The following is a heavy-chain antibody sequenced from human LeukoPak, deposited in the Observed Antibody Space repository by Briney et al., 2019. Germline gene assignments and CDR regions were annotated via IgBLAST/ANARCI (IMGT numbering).Heavy chain of an antibody. CDR3: ARDKVAATTEYYYYGMDV. D-gene: IGHD2-15*01. CDR2: ISSSSYI. J-gene: IGHJ6*04. CDR1: GFTFSSYS. V-gene: IGHV3-21*01. Sequence: GGSLRLSCAASGFTFSSYSMNWVRQAPGKGLEWVSSISSSSYIYYADSVKGRFAISRDNAKNSLYLQMNSLRAEDTAVYYCARDKVAATTEYYYYGMDVWGKGTTVTVSS.